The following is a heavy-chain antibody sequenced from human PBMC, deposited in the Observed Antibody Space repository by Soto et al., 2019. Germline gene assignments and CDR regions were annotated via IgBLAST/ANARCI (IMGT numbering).Heavy chain of an antibody. V-gene: IGHV3-30*18. D-gene: IGHD6-19*01. CDR1: GFSFSNYA. CDR3: TKRGWSSSGWSDY. CDR2: ISYEGSAQ. Sequence: QVQLVESGGGVVQPGGSLRLSCAASGFSFSNYAMNWVRQAPDKGLEWVALISYEGSAQYYADSVKGRFTISRDNSKNTLYLQMNSLRVEDTALYYCTKRGWSSSGWSDYWGQGTLVTVPS. J-gene: IGHJ4*02.